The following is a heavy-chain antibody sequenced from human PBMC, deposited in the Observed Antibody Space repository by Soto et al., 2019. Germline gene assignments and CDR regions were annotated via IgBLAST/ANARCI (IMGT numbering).Heavy chain of an antibody. CDR2: IYPGDSDT. D-gene: IGHD2-2*02. V-gene: IGHV5-51*01. Sequence: PGESLKISCKGSGYSFTSYWIGWVRQMPGKGLEWMGIIYPGDSDTRYSPSFQGQVTISADKSISTAYLQRSSLKASDTAMYYCARLSGCSSTSCYTHMDVWGQGTTVTVSS. J-gene: IGHJ6*02. CDR3: ARLSGCSSTSCYTHMDV. CDR1: GYSFTSYW.